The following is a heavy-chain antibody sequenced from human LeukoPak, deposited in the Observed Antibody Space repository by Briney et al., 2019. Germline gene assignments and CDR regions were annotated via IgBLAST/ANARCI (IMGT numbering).Heavy chain of an antibody. CDR2: MNPNSGNT. Sequence: GASVKVSCKASGYTFTSYDINWVRQATGQGLEWMGWMNPNSGNTGYAQKFQDRVTMTRDSSISTAYMELSGLRSEDTGVYYCARGTTRIAIVRGLPYNWFDPWGQGTLVTVSS. V-gene: IGHV1-8*02. J-gene: IGHJ5*02. CDR3: ARGTTRIAIVRGLPYNWFDP. CDR1: GYTFTSYD. D-gene: IGHD3-10*01.